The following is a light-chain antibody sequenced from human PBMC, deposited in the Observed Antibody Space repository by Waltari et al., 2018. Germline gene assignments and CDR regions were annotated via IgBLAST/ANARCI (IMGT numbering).Light chain of an antibody. CDR1: SSDVADYPL. Sequence: SALTQPASVSGSPGQSITISCTASSSDVADYPLLSWYHHHPGGAPKLLIYEVSKRPSGVSSRFSGSKSGKTASLTISGLQAEDEGDYYCCAFAGYGVYVFGSGTHVAVL. J-gene: IGLJ1*01. V-gene: IGLV2-23*02. CDR2: EVS. CDR3: CAFAGYGVYV.